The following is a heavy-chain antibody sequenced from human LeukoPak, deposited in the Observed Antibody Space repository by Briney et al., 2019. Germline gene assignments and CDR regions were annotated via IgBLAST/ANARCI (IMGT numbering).Heavy chain of an antibody. CDR2: INPNSGGT. Sequence: ASVKVSFKASGYTLTGYYMHWVRQAPGQGLEWMGWINPNSGGTNYAQKFQGRVTMTRDTSISTAYMELSRLRSDDTAVYYCAREWGRDDYVWGPWDYWGQGTLVTVSS. D-gene: IGHD3-16*01. V-gene: IGHV1-2*02. J-gene: IGHJ4*02. CDR3: AREWGRDDYVWGPWDY. CDR1: GYTLTGYY.